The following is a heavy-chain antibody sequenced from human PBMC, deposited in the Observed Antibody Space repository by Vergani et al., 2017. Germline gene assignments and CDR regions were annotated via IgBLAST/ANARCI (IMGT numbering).Heavy chain of an antibody. V-gene: IGHV5-51*01. J-gene: IGHJ4*02. CDR1: GHTFTQYW. CDR2: LHPADSDT. CDR3: ARSSTTGWPHFDY. Sequence: VHLVQSGAEVKKPGVSLKIPCRVSGHTFTQYWIGWARQMPGKGLECLGLLHPADSDTRNSPSFRGQVTLSVDKSINTAFLQWTSLKAADTAIYYCARSSTTGWPHFDYWAQGSLITVSS. D-gene: IGHD6-19*01.